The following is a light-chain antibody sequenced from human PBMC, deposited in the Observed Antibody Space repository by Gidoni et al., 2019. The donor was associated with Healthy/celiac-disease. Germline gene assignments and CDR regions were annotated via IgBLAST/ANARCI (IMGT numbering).Light chain of an antibody. CDR1: KSVLSSSNNKNY. V-gene: IGKV4-1*01. J-gene: IGKJ4*01. Sequence: DIVMTQSPDALAVSLGERATINCKSSKSVLSSSNNKNYLNWYQQKAGQPPKLLFYWASTRESGVPDRFSGGGFGKDFTLTISSLQAEDVAVYYCQSRLTFGGGTKVEIK. CDR2: WAS. CDR3: QSRLT.